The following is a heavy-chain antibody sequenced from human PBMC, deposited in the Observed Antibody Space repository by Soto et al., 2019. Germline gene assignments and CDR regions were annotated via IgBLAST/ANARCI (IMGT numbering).Heavy chain of an antibody. D-gene: IGHD3-10*01. V-gene: IGHV3-23*01. Sequence: EVQLLESGGGLVQPGGSLRLSCAASGFTFSSYAMSWVRQAPGKGLEWVSAISGSGGSTYYADSVKGRFTISRDNSKNSLYLQMNSLRAEDTAVYYCAKDQFPTMVRGVKYTPVADWGQGTLVTVSS. J-gene: IGHJ4*02. CDR2: ISGSGGST. CDR1: GFTFSSYA. CDR3: AKDQFPTMVRGVKYTPVAD.